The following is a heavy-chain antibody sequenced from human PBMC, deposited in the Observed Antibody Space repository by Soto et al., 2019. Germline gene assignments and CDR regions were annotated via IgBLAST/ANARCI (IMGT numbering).Heavy chain of an antibody. V-gene: IGHV3-15*04. CDR3: TTVSQSSGHCHDC. CDR1: GFTFSDAW. D-gene: IGHD3-22*01. CDR2: IESRTDGGTT. J-gene: IGHJ4*02. Sequence: GVSLRLSCAASGFTFSDAWMSWVRQAPGTGLEWVGHIESRTDGGTTDYAAPVNGRFTISRGDSKNTVYLQMSSLKTEDAAVYYCTTVSQSSGHCHDCWVLGTMVTVSS.